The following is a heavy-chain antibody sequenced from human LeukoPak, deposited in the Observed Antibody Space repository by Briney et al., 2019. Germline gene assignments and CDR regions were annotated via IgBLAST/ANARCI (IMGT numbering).Heavy chain of an antibody. D-gene: IGHD1-26*01. CDR3: ARWSYYDAFDI. J-gene: IGHJ3*02. Sequence: GGSLRLSCAASGFTSSSYWMHWVRQAPGKGLVWVSRISSDGSSTTYADSVKGRFTISRDNAKNTLYLQMNSLRAEDTAVYYCARWSYYDAFDIWGQGTMVTVSS. CDR1: GFTSSSYW. V-gene: IGHV3-74*01. CDR2: ISSDGSST.